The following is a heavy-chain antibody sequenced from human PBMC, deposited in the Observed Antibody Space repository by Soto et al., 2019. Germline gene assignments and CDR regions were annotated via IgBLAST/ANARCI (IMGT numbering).Heavy chain of an antibody. Sequence: GGSLRLSCTASGFTFGDYAMSWFRQAPGKGLEWVGFIRSKAYGGTTEYAASVKGRFTISRDDSKSIAYLQMNSLKTEDTAVYYCTRVTDIVVVPAAMPGAFHIWGQGTMVTVSS. CDR3: TRVTDIVVVPAAMPGAFHI. D-gene: IGHD2-2*01. CDR1: GFTFGDYA. V-gene: IGHV3-49*03. CDR2: IRSKAYGGTT. J-gene: IGHJ3*02.